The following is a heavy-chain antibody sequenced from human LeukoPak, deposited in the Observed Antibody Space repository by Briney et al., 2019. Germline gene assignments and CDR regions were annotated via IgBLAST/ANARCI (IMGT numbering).Heavy chain of an antibody. CDR3: AKDYGVTGTGGAWLDP. Sequence: GGSLRLSCAASGFTFKSYGMHWVRQAPGEGLKWVAFIRYDESNKYYADSVKGRFTISRDNSKNTLYLQMNSLRAEDTAVYYCAKDYGVTGTGGAWLDPWGQGTLVTVSS. D-gene: IGHD1-20*01. CDR2: IRYDESNK. V-gene: IGHV3-30*02. J-gene: IGHJ5*02. CDR1: GFTFKSYG.